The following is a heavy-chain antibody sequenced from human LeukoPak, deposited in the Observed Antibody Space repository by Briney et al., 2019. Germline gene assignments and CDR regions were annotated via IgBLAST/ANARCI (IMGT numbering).Heavy chain of an antibody. V-gene: IGHV4-4*07. CDR3: ARNEYYYYYYMDV. CDR1: GGSISSYY. D-gene: IGHD1-1*01. CDR2: IYSSGST. Sequence: PPETLSLTCTVSGGSISSYYWSWIRQPAGKGLEWIGRIYSSGSTNYNPSLKSRVTMSVDTSKNQFSLNLSSVTAADTAVYYCARNEYYYYYYMDVWSKGTTVTVSS. J-gene: IGHJ6*03.